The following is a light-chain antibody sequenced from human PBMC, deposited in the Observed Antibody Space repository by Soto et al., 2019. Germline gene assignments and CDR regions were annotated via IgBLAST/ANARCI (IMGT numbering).Light chain of an antibody. CDR1: RSDVGGYNF. Sequence: QSALTQPPSASGSLGQSVTISCTGTRSDVGGYNFVSWYQQHPGKAPRLMIHDVNERPSGVPDRFSGSKSGNTASLTVSGLQAEDEADYYCVLYMTSGLRVFGGGTKLTVL. CDR2: DVN. J-gene: IGLJ3*02. V-gene: IGLV2-8*01. CDR3: VLYMTSGLRV.